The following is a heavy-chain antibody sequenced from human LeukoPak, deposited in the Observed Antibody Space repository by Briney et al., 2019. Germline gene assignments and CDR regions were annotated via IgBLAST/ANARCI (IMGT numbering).Heavy chain of an antibody. Sequence: SETLSLTCAVYGGSFSGYYWSWIRQPPGKGLEWIGEINHSGSTNYNPSLKSRVTISVDTSKNQFSLKLSSVTAADTAVYYCARRHSSGWYRYFDYWGQGTLVTVSS. CDR3: ARRHSSGWYRYFDY. CDR1: GGSFSGYY. J-gene: IGHJ4*02. D-gene: IGHD6-19*01. CDR2: INHSGST. V-gene: IGHV4-34*01.